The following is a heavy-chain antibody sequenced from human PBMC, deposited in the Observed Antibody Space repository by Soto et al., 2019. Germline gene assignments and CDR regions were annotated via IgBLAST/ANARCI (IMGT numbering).Heavy chain of an antibody. Sequence: SETLSLTCTVSGGSISSSSYYWGWIRQPPGKGLEWIGSIYYSGSTYYNPSLKSRVTISVDTSKNQFSLKLSSVTAADTAVYYCAGLFRYFDWLLDYYYYYGMDVWGQGTTVTVSS. CDR2: IYYSGST. V-gene: IGHV4-39*01. D-gene: IGHD3-9*01. CDR3: AGLFRYFDWLLDYYYYYGMDV. J-gene: IGHJ6*02. CDR1: GGSISSSSYY.